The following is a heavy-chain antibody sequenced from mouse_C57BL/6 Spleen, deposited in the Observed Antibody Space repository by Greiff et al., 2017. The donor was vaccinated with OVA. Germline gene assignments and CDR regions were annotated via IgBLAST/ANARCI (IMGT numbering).Heavy chain of an antibody. CDR3: ARDGGTTVGYFDV. V-gene: IGHV5-4*01. Sequence: EVKLEESGGGLVKPGGSLKLSCAASGFTFSSYAMSWVRQTPEKRLEWVATISDGGSYTYYPDNVKGRFTISRDNAKNNLYLQMSHLKSEDTAMYYCARDGGTTVGYFDVWGTGTTVTVSS. CDR1: GFTFSSYA. CDR2: ISDGGSYT. D-gene: IGHD1-1*01. J-gene: IGHJ1*03.